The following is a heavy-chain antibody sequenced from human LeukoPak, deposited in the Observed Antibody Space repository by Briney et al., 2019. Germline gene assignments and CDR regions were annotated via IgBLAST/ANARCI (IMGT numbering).Heavy chain of an antibody. CDR2: VYYSGRT. CDR3: ARRRYYDSSGYLD. Sequence: SETLSLTCTVFGDSVSRSDSYWDWIRQPPGKALAWIGTVYYSGRTYYSPSLESRVTITVDTSKNQFSLKLSSLTAADTALYFCARRRYYDSSGYLDWGQGTLVTVSS. J-gene: IGHJ1*01. V-gene: IGHV4-39*01. D-gene: IGHD3-22*01. CDR1: GDSVSRSDSY.